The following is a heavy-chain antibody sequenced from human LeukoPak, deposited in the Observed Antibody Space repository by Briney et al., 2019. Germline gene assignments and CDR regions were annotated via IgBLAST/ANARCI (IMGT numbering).Heavy chain of an antibody. CDR3: ARGKLLWFGESQAFDI. CDR2: IYHSGST. D-gene: IGHD3-10*01. CDR1: GGSISSGGYS. Sequence: PSETLSLTCAVSGGSISSGGYSWSWIRQPPGKGLEWIGYIYHSGSTYYNPSLKSRVTISVDRSKNQFSLKLSSVTAADTAVYYCARGKLLWFGESQAFDIWGHGTMVTVSS. J-gene: IGHJ3*02. V-gene: IGHV4-30-2*01.